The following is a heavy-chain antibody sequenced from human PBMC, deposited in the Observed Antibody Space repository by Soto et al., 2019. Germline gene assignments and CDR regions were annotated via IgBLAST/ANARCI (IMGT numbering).Heavy chain of an antibody. D-gene: IGHD3-9*01. Sequence: TSETLSLTCAVFGYSISSGYYWGWIRQPPGKGLEWIGSIYHSGSTYYNPSLKSRVTISVDTSKNQFSLKLSSVTAADTAVYYCARVDILTVYGCMDVWGQGTTVTVSS. CDR2: IYHSGST. J-gene: IGHJ6*02. CDR1: GYSISSGYY. CDR3: ARVDILTVYGCMDV. V-gene: IGHV4-38-2*01.